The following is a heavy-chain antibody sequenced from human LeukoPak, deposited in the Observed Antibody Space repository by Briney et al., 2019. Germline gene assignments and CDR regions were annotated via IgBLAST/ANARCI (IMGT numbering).Heavy chain of an antibody. CDR3: ARGIEVVVAAIDY. Sequence: ASVKVSCKASGYTFTGSYMHWVRQAPGQGLEWMGWINPNSGGTNYAQKFQGRVTMTRDTSISTAYMELSRLRSDDTAVYYCARGIEVVVAAIDYWGQGTLVTVSS. V-gene: IGHV1-2*02. J-gene: IGHJ4*02. CDR2: INPNSGGT. D-gene: IGHD2-15*01. CDR1: GYTFTGSY.